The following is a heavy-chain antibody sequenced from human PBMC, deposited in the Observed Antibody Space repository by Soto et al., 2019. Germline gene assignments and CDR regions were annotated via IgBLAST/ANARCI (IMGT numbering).Heavy chain of an antibody. J-gene: IGHJ4*02. Sequence: QVQLVESGGGVVQPGRSLRLSCEASGFSFISYSMHWVRQAPGKGLEWVAVISSDGTYKYYADSVKGRFTISRDNSTHTLFLQTNSLTAEDTNVYYCAKVGGLLAAGGFQNHPIDFWGQGTLVTVSS. CDR1: GFSFISYS. CDR3: AKVGGLLAAGGFQNHPIDF. V-gene: IGHV3-30*18. CDR2: ISSDGTYK. D-gene: IGHD3-10*01.